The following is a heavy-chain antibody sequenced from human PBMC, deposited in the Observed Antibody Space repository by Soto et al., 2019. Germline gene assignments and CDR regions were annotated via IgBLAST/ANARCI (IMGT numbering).Heavy chain of an antibody. V-gene: IGHV3-30-3*01. CDR1: GFSFSSYA. J-gene: IGHJ4*02. CDR3: ARGPMVRGVPDY. CDR2: ISYDGSSK. D-gene: IGHD3-10*01. Sequence: AGGSLRLSCAASGFSFSSYAMHWVRQAPGKGLEWVADISYDGSSKYYADSVKGRFSISRDNSKNTLYLQMNSLRAEDTAVYYCARGPMVRGVPDYWGQGTLVTVSS.